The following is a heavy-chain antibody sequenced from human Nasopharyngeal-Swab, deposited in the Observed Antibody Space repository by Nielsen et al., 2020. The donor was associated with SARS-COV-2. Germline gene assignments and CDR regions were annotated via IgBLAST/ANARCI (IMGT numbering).Heavy chain of an antibody. J-gene: IGHJ4*02. D-gene: IGHD3-10*01. CDR3: ARVGWFGEFHFDY. Sequence: WIRQPPGKGLEWIGSIYYSGSTYYNPSLKSRVTISVDTSKNQFSLKLSSVTAADTAVYYCARVGWFGEFHFDYWGQGTLVTVSS. V-gene: IGHV4-39*01. CDR2: IYYSGST.